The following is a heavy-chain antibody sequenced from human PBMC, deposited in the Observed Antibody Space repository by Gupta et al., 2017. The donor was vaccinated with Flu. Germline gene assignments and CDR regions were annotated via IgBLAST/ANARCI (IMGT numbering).Heavy chain of an antibody. Sequence: QVQLQESGPGLVKPSQTLSLTCTVSGGSISSGSYYWSWIRQPAGKGLEWIGRIYTSGSTNYNPSLKSRVTISVDTSKNQFSLKLSSVTAADTAVYYCAREAYYYDSSGYTDPVIAFDIWGQGTMVTVSS. CDR2: IYTSGST. CDR3: AREAYYYDSSGYTDPVIAFDI. J-gene: IGHJ3*02. V-gene: IGHV4-61*02. D-gene: IGHD3-22*01. CDR1: GGSISSGSYY.